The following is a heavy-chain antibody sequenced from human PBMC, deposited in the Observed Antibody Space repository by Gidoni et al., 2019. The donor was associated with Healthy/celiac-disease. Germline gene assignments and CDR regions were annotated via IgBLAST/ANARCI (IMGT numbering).Heavy chain of an antibody. CDR2: ISSSSSYI. CDR3: ARDTARTWYFDL. D-gene: IGHD5-18*01. CDR1: GFTFSSYS. J-gene: IGHJ2*01. Sequence: EVQLVESGGGLVKPGGSLRLSCAASGFTFSSYSMNWVRQAPGKGLDWVSSISSSSSYIYYADSVKGRFTISRDNAKNSLYLQMNSLRAEDTAVYYCARDTARTWYFDLWGRGTLVTVSS. V-gene: IGHV3-21*01.